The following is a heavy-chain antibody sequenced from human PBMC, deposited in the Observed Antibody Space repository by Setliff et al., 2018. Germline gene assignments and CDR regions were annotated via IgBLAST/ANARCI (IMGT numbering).Heavy chain of an antibody. V-gene: IGHV1-2*02. CDR1: GYTFTGYY. Sequence: ASVKVSCKASGYTFTGYYMHWVRQAPGQGLEWMGWINPNSGGTNYAQKFQGRVTMTRDTSISTAYMELSRLRSDDTAVYYCARDQYSGYNYGPDYWGQGTLVTVSS. D-gene: IGHD5-12*01. J-gene: IGHJ4*02. CDR3: ARDQYSGYNYGPDY. CDR2: INPNSGGT.